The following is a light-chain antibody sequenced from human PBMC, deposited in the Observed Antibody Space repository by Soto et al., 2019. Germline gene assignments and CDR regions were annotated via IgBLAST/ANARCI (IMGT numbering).Light chain of an antibody. CDR3: QQSYSTPLT. CDR1: QSISSY. J-gene: IGKJ4*01. V-gene: IGKV1-39*01. Sequence: DIQMTQSPSSLSASVGDRVTITCRASQSISSYLNWYQQKPGKAPKLLIYAASSLQSGVPSRFSGSGSGTYFTRTISSLQPEDFAIYYSQQSYSTPLTFGGVTKVEIK. CDR2: AAS.